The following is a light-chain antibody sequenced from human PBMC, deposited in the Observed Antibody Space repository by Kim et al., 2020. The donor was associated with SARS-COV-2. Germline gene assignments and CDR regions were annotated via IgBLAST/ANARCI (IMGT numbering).Light chain of an antibody. J-gene: IGLJ2*01. CDR1: SLRSYY. CDR2: GKN. Sequence: VALGQTVRITCQGDSLRSYYATWYQQKPGQAPIVVIYGKNNRPSGIPDRFSGSSSGDTASLTITGAQAGDEADYYCNSRGSNDNGLFGGGTQLTVL. V-gene: IGLV3-19*01. CDR3: NSRGSNDNGL.